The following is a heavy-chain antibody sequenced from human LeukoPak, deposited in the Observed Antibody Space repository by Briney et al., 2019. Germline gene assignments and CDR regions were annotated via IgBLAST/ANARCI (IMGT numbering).Heavy chain of an antibody. CDR3: AKYRPLAGLEY. J-gene: IGHJ4*02. CDR1: GFTFSICW. V-gene: IGHV3-7*01. CDR2: IKEDGGEK. Sequence: PGGSLRLSCAASGFTFSICWMSWVRQAPGKGLEWLANIKEDGGEKYYVDSVKGRFTISRDNAKNSLYLQMNSLRDKDTAVYYCAKYRPLAGLEYWGQGTLVTVSS. D-gene: IGHD6-19*01.